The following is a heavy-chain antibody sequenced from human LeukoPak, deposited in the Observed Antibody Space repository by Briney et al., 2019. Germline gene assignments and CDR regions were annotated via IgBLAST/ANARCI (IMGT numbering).Heavy chain of an antibody. Sequence: YWSWIRQPPGKGLEWIGEINHSGSTNYNPSLKSRVTISVDTSKNQFTLKLSSVTAADTAVYYCARGRRGDYYYDSSGPVDYWGQGTLVTVSS. CDR2: INHSGST. V-gene: IGHV4-34*01. D-gene: IGHD3-22*01. CDR1: Y. J-gene: IGHJ4*02. CDR3: ARGRRGDYYYDSSGPVDY.